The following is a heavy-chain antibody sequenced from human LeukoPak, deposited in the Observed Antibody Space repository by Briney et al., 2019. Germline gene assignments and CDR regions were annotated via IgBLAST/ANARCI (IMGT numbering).Heavy chain of an antibody. CDR3: ARGLTFKHWFDP. CDR1: GFTSSSYS. V-gene: IGHV3-21*01. Sequence: GGSLRLSCAASGFTSSSYSMNWVRQAPGKGRGWVSCIISSSRYIYYADSVKGRFTISRDNAKNSLYLQMNSLRAEDTAVYYCARGLTFKHWFDPWGQGTLVTVSS. CDR2: IISSSRYI. D-gene: IGHD2/OR15-2a*01. J-gene: IGHJ5*02.